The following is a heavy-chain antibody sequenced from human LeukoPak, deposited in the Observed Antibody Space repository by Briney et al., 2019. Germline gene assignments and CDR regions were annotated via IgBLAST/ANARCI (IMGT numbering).Heavy chain of an antibody. Sequence: GGSLRLSCAASGFTFSRYGMHWVRQAPGKGLEWVSRINGDLTNTTYADSVKGRFTISRDNSKNTLYLQMNSLRAEDTAVYYCAKGRGWEASYYYYYMDVWGKGTTVTISS. CDR2: INGDLTNT. J-gene: IGHJ6*03. CDR1: GFTFSRYG. CDR3: AKGRGWEASYYYYYMDV. V-gene: IGHV3-74*03. D-gene: IGHD1-26*01.